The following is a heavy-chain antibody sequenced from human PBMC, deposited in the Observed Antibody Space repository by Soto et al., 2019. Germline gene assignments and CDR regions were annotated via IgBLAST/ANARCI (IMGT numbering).Heavy chain of an antibody. Sequence: EVQLVESGGGLVQPGRSLRLSCAASGVTFDDYYIHWVRHAPGKGLEWVSGISGNSGSIGYADSVKGRFTISRDNAKNSLYLLMNSLRAEDTALYYCAKAGGSGSYYNEPFDYWGQGTLVTVSS. CDR2: ISGNSGSI. CDR3: AKAGGSGSYYNEPFDY. J-gene: IGHJ4*02. D-gene: IGHD3-10*01. CDR1: GVTFDDYY. V-gene: IGHV3-9*01.